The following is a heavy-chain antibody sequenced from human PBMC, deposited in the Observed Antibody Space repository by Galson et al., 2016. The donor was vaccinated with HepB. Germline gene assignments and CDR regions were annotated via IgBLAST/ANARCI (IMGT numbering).Heavy chain of an antibody. J-gene: IGHJ4*02. CDR2: TYYKSKWYN. V-gene: IGHV6-1*01. D-gene: IGHD2-15*01. CDR3: AREEAATLCFDY. Sequence: CAISGDSVSSNSAAWNWIRQSPSRGLEWLGRTYYKSKWYNDYAVSVESRITINPDTSKNQFSLQLNSVTPEDTAVYYCAREEAATLCFDYWGQGTLVTVSS. CDR1: GDSVSSNSAA.